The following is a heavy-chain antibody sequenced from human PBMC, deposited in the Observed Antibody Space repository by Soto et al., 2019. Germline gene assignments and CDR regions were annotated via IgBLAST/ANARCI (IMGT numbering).Heavy chain of an antibody. CDR2: ISGSGGST. Sequence: GGSLRLSCAASGFTFRSYAMSWVRQAPGKGLEWVSAISGSGGSTYYADSVKGRFTISRDNSKNTLYLQMNSLRAEDTAVYYCAKDKGVGTLHYGSDRYYKATSYFDYWGQGTLVTVSP. J-gene: IGHJ4*02. CDR1: GFTFRSYA. V-gene: IGHV3-23*01. CDR3: AKDKGVGTLHYGSDRYYKATSYFDY. D-gene: IGHD3-10*01.